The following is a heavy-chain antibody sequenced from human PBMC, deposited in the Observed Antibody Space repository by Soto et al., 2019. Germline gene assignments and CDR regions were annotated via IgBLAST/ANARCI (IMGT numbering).Heavy chain of an antibody. J-gene: IGHJ4*02. V-gene: IGHV4-4*02. CDR3: ARVGEGYSSSWYADY. D-gene: IGHD6-13*01. CDR1: GGSISSSNW. CDR2: IYHSGST. Sequence: QVQLQESGPGLVKPSGTLSLTCAVSGGSISSSNWWSWVRQPPGKGLEWIGEIYHSGSTNYNPSLKSRVTISVDKSKNQFSLKLRSVTAADTAVYYCARVGEGYSSSWYADYWGQGTLVTVSS.